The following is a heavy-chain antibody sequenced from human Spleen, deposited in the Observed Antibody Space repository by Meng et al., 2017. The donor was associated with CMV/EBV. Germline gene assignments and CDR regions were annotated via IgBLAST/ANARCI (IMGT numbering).Heavy chain of an antibody. Sequence: QVQLQQWGAGLLKPSXXXXLTCAGYGGSFSGYYWSWIRQPPGKGLEWIGEINHSGSTNYNPSLKSRVTISVDTSKNQFSLKLSSVTAADTAVYYCARGDGGYRTPVGYWGQGTLGTVSS. D-gene: IGHD1-26*01. CDR3: ARGDGGYRTPVGY. V-gene: IGHV4-34*01. CDR2: INHSGST. J-gene: IGHJ4*02. CDR1: GGSFSGYY.